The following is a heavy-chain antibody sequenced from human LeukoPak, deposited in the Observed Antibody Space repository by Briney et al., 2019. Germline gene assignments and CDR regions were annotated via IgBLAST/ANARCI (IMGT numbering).Heavy chain of an antibody. Sequence: GASVKVSCKASGYTFTSYGISWVRQAPGQGLEWMGWISAYNGNTNYAQELQGRVTMTTGTSTSTAYMELRSLRSDDTAVYYCARVPVRDYDILTGKSHYFDYWGQGTLVTVSS. D-gene: IGHD3-9*01. J-gene: IGHJ4*02. CDR1: GYTFTSYG. V-gene: IGHV1-18*01. CDR3: ARVPVRDYDILTGKSHYFDY. CDR2: ISAYNGNT.